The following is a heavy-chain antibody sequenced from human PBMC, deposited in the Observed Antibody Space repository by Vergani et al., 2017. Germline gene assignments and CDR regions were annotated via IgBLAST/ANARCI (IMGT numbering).Heavy chain of an antibody. D-gene: IGHD2-15*01. CDR2: ISYDGSNK. J-gene: IGHJ4*02. V-gene: IGHV3-30*04. Sequence: QVQLVESGGGVVQPGRSLRLSCAASGFTSSSYAMHWVRQAPGKGLEWVAVISYDGSNKYYADSAKGRFTIPRDNSKNTLYLQMNSLRAADTAVYYCARAPSVVVVAATLDYWGQGTLVTVSS. CDR1: GFTSSSYA. CDR3: ARAPSVVVVAATLDY.